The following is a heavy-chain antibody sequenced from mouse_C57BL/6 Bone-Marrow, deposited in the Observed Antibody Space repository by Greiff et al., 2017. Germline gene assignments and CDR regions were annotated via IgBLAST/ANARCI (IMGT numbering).Heavy chain of an antibody. CDR1: GFSFTSYG. D-gene: IGHD2-10*02. V-gene: IGHV2-6*01. J-gene: IGHJ4*01. CDR2: IWGAGST. Sequence: VQLLQSGPGLVAPSPSLSITCTASGFSFTSYGVDWVSQSPGQGLEWLGVIWGAGSTTYYTHLITRMSISRDKTKRQVFLKMNSLQTDVTAMYYCAREGMGMDYGGRGTSVTVSS. CDR3: AREGMGMDY.